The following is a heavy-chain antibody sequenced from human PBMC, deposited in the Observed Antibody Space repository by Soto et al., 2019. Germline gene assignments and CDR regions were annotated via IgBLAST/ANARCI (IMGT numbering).Heavy chain of an antibody. CDR3: ARAAGGRVRGALDI. CDR2: IPNTENKK. CDR1: GFTFSSYG. V-gene: IGHV3-30-3*01. D-gene: IGHD6-13*01. J-gene: IGHJ3*02. Sequence: DLEESGGGVVQPGTSLRLSCVASGFTFSSYGMHWVRQAPGKGLEWVAVIPNTENKKYYADSVKGRFTISRDNSQNTLFLQMDSLMSEDTAMYYCARAAGGRVRGALDIWGRGTMVTVS.